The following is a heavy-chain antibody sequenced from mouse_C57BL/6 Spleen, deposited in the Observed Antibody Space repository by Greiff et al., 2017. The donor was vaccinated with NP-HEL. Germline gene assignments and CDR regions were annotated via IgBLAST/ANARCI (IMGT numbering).Heavy chain of an antibody. CDR3: ARGGYYDVDWYFDV. V-gene: IGHV3-6*01. J-gene: IGHJ1*03. D-gene: IGHD2-4*01. CDR1: GYSITSGYY. CDR2: ISYDGSN. Sequence: EVKLMESGPGLVKPSQSLSLTCSVTGYSITSGYYWNWIRQFPGNQLEWMGYISYDGSNNYNPSLKNRISITRDTSKNQFFLKLNSVTTEDTATYYCARGGYYDVDWYFDVWGTGTTVTVSS.